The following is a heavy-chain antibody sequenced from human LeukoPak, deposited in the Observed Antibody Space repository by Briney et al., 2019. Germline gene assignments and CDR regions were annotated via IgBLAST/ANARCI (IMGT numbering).Heavy chain of an antibody. J-gene: IGHJ3*01. CDR3: ARDFLHLGG. D-gene: IGHD3-16*01. CDR1: GFIFRTYA. Sequence: GGSLRLSCAASGFIFRTYAMNWVRQAPGKGLEWVAFIFYNGTDKYADSVKGRFTISRDNAKNTLYLQMSSLRAEDTAVYYCARDFLHLGGWGQGTMVTVSS. V-gene: IGHV3-30*12. CDR2: IFYNGTDK.